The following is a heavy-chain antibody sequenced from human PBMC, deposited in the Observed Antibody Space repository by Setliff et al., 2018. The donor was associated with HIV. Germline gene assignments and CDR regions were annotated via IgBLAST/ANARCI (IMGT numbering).Heavy chain of an antibody. V-gene: IGHV4-39*07. Sequence: SETLSLTCNVSGGSISSSSYYWGWIRQPPGKGLEWIGSFHYSGSTSYNPSLRSRVTISVDTSKNQFSLKLSSVTAADTAVYYCARDFCSSTTCTNWFHPWGQGTLVTVSS. CDR2: FHYSGST. CDR1: GGSISSSSYY. D-gene: IGHD2-2*01. CDR3: ARDFCSSTTCTNWFHP. J-gene: IGHJ5*02.